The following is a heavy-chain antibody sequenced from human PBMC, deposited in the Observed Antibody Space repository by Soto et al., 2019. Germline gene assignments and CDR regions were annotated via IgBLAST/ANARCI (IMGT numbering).Heavy chain of an antibody. CDR1: GGTFSSYA. CDR2: IIPIFGTA. V-gene: IGHV1-69*13. D-gene: IGHD3-22*01. Sequence: SVKVSCKASGGTFSSYAISWVRQAPGQGLEWMGGIIPIFGTANYAQKFQGRVTITADESTSTAYMELSSLRSEDTAVYYCARGHHSKTMILVSAYGMDVWGQGTTVTVSS. CDR3: ARGHHSKTMILVSAYGMDV. J-gene: IGHJ6*02.